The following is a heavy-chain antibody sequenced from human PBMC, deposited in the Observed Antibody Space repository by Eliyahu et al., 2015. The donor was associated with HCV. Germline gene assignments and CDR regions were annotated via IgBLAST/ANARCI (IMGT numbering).Heavy chain of an antibody. CDR3: AKPAASSGWYGGVFDY. D-gene: IGHD6-19*01. CDR2: ISGSGGST. V-gene: IGHV3-23*01. Sequence: EVQLLESGGGLVQPGGSLRLSCAASGFTFSSYAMSWVRQAPGKGLEWVSAISGSGGSTYYADSVKGRFTISRDNSKNTLYLQMNSLRAEDTAVYYCAKPAASSGWYGGVFDYWGQGTLVTVSS. J-gene: IGHJ4*02. CDR1: GFTFSSYA.